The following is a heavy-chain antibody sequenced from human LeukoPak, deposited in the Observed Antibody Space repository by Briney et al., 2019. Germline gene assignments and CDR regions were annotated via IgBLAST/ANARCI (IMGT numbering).Heavy chain of an antibody. D-gene: IGHD3-22*01. CDR2: ITSGSTI. CDR1: GFTFSSYN. Sequence: PGGSLRLSCAASGFTFSSYNMSWIRQAPGKGLEWVSYITSGSTIYYADSVKGRFTISRDNAKNSLYLQMNSLRAEDTAVYYCTRVDSSGYYLVGACDIWGQGTMVTVSS. J-gene: IGHJ3*02. V-gene: IGHV3-11*04. CDR3: TRVDSSGYYLVGACDI.